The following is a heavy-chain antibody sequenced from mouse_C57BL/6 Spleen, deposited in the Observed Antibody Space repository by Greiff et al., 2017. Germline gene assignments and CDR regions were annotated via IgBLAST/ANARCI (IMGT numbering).Heavy chain of an antibody. Sequence: EVQLVESGGDLVKPGGSLKLSCAASGFTFSSYGMSWVRQTPDKRLEWVATISSGGSYTYYPDSVKGRFTISRDNAKNTLYLQMSRLKSEDTAMYYCARHEVTGPFDYWGQGTTLTVSS. CDR2: ISSGGSYT. CDR3: ARHEVTGPFDY. J-gene: IGHJ2*01. CDR1: GFTFSSYG. V-gene: IGHV5-6*01. D-gene: IGHD2-1*01.